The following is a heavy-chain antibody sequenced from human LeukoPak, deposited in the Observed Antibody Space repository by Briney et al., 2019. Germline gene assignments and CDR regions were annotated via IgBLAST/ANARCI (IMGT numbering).Heavy chain of an antibody. CDR3: ARDPIRFGELHLFDY. CDR1: GFTFSSYS. V-gene: IGHV3-21*01. CDR2: ISSSSSYI. J-gene: IGHJ4*02. Sequence: GGSLRLSCAASGFTFSSYSMNWVRQAPGKGLEWVSSISSSSSYIYYADSVKGRFTISRDNAKNSLYLQMNSLRAEDTAVYYCARDPIRFGELHLFDYWGQGTLVTVSS. D-gene: IGHD3-10*01.